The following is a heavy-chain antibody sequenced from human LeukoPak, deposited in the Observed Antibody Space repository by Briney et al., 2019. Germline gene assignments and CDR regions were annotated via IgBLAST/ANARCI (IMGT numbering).Heavy chain of an antibody. J-gene: IGHJ4*02. Sequence: GGSLRLSCAASGFTFSSYWKTWVRQAPGKGLEWVANIKQDASERYYVDSVKGRFTISRDNAKNSLYLQMNSLRAEDTAVYYCATPTAGTWHFDYWGQGTLVTVSS. CDR2: IKQDASER. CDR1: GFTFSSYW. D-gene: IGHD1-1*01. V-gene: IGHV3-7*01. CDR3: ATPTAGTWHFDY.